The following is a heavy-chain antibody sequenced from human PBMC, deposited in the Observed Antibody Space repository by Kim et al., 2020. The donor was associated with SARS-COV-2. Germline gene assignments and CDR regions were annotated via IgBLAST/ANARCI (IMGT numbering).Heavy chain of an antibody. CDR2: YTSGST. CDR3: ASPLGY. J-gene: IGHJ4*02. Sequence: YTSGSTNNNPSLKSRVSMSVDMSKNQFSLKLSSVTAADTAVYYCASPLGYWGQGTLVTVSS. V-gene: IGHV4-4*07.